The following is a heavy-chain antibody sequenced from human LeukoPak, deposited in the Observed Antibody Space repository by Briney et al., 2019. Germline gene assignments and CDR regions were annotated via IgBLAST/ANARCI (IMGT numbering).Heavy chain of an antibody. CDR3: ARGGYGGYFWFDP. CDR1: DGSINNYY. CDR2: IYTSGIT. V-gene: IGHV4-4*07. D-gene: IGHD4-17*01. J-gene: IGHJ5*02. Sequence: SETLSLTCTVSDGSINNYYWSWIRQPAGKGLEWIGRIYTSGITNSNRSLKSRVTMSVDTSKNQFSLKLSSVTAADTAVYYCARGGYGGYFWFDPWGQGTLVTVSS.